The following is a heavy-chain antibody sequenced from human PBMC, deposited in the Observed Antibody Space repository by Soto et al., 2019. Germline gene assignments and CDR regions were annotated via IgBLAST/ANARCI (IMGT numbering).Heavy chain of an antibody. V-gene: IGHV1-69*13. CDR2: IIPIFGTA. CDR3: AREFCSAGSCYGGLDY. Sequence: SVKVSCKASGGTFSSYAISWVRQAPGQGLEWMGGIIPIFGTANYAQKFQGRVTITADESTSTAFMELSSLRSEDTAVYYCAREFCSAGSCYGGLDYWGQGTLVTVSS. J-gene: IGHJ4*02. CDR1: GGTFSSYA. D-gene: IGHD2-15*01.